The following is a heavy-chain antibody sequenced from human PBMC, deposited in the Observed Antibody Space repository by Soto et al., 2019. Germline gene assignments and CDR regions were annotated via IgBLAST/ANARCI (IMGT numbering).Heavy chain of an antibody. CDR3: ASSGVTPNVLTLKGFDS. CDR2: IYHTGNA. CDR1: GGSVSSGGYS. Sequence: PSETLSLTCVVSGGSVSSGGYSWSWIRQSPEKGLEWIGYIYHTGNAYYTPSLKSRVTMSLDKSNNQFSLKLTSLTAADTAVYFCASSGVTPNVLTLKGFDSWGQGVLVTVSS. J-gene: IGHJ4*02. V-gene: IGHV4-30-2*06. D-gene: IGHD2-21*02.